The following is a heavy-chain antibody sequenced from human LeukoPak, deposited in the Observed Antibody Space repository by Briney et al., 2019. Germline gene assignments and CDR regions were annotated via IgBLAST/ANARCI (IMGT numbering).Heavy chain of an antibody. Sequence: GGSLRLSCAASGFTFSSYWMHWVRQAPGKGLVWVSRINSDGSSTSYADSVKGRFTISRDSSRNTLYLQMNSLRAEDTAVYYCARASFIDSGLWGQGTLVTVSS. V-gene: IGHV3-74*01. D-gene: IGHD3-16*02. CDR1: GFTFSSYW. CDR3: ARASFIDSGL. J-gene: IGHJ4*02. CDR2: INSDGSST.